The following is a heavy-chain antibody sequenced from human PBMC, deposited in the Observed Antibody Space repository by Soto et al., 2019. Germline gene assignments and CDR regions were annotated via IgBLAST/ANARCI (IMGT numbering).Heavy chain of an antibody. CDR3: AREADIVVVPAAMRSFDY. CDR1: GFTFSSYA. D-gene: IGHD2-2*01. Sequence: QVQLVEPGGGVVQPGRSLRLSCAASGFTFSSYAMHWVRQAPGKGLEWVAVISYDGSNKYYADSVKGRFTISRDNSKNTLYLQMNSLRAEDTAVYYCAREADIVVVPAAMRSFDYWGQGTLVTVSS. J-gene: IGHJ4*02. CDR2: ISYDGSNK. V-gene: IGHV3-30-3*01.